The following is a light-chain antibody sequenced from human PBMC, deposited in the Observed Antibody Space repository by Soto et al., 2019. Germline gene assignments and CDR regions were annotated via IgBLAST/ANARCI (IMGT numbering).Light chain of an antibody. CDR3: FSYAGNSSVL. V-gene: IGLV2-23*02. J-gene: IGLJ2*01. CDR2: EVT. CDR1: RSDVGSYNS. Sequence: QSALTQHASASGSPGQSITISCTGTRSDVGSYNSIALCQQHPDKAPRVVIFEVTKRPSGISDRFSGSKSGYKASLTISGLHAEDEDDYFCFSYAGNSSVLFGGGTKVNGL.